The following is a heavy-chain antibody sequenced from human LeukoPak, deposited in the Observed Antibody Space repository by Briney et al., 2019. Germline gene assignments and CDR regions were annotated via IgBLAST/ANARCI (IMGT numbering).Heavy chain of an antibody. CDR3: ARGRGYYYDSSGPHGYYFDY. V-gene: IGHV4-39*07. J-gene: IGHJ4*02. D-gene: IGHD3-22*01. CDR2: INHSGST. CDR1: GGSITSSNYY. Sequence: PSETLSLTCTVSGGSITSSNYYWGWIRQPPGKGLEWIGEINHSGSTNYNPSLKSRVTISVDTSKNQFSLKLSSVTAADTAVYYCARGRGYYYDSSGPHGYYFDYWGQGTLVTVSS.